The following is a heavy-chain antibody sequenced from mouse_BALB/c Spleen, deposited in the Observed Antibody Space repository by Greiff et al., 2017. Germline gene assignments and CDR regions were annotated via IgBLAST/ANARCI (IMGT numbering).Heavy chain of an antibody. D-gene: IGHD3-2*02. CDR1: GFTFSSYA. V-gene: IGHV5-9-4*01. J-gene: IGHJ3*01. CDR2: ISSGGSYT. CDR3: ESDQDEGFAY. Sequence: EVQLVESGGGLVKPGGSLKLSCAASGFTFSSYAMSWVRQSPEKRLEWVAAISSGGSYTYSPDTVTGRVTNSRDKAKNTLYLEMSSLKSEDTAMYYYESDQDEGFAYWGQGTLVTVSA.